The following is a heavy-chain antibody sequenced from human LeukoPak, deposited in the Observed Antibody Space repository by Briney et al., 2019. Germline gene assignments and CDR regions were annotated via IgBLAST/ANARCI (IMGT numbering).Heavy chain of an antibody. D-gene: IGHD5-12*01. J-gene: IGHJ4*02. Sequence: KPGGSLRLSCAASGFTFSSYSMNWVRQAPGKGLEWVSSISSSSSYIYYADSVKGRFTISRDNAKNSLYLQMNGQRAEDTAVYYCARGTRLRQATTAPEAGYWGQGTLVTVSS. V-gene: IGHV3-21*01. CDR1: GFTFSSYS. CDR3: ARGTRLRQATTAPEAGY. CDR2: ISSSSSYI.